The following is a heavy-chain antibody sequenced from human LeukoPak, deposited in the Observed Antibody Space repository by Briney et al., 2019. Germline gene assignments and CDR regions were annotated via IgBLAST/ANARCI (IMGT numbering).Heavy chain of an antibody. V-gene: IGHV4-4*07. D-gene: IGHD2-2*01. CDR3: ARGIYCSGNNCYYYYYYMDV. J-gene: IGHJ6*03. CDR1: GGSVSGYY. CDR2: IYTSGST. Sequence: SETPSLTCTVSGGSVSGYYWSWIRQPAGKGLEWIGRIYTSGSTNYSPSLKSRVTMSLDTSKNQFSLKLTSMTAADTAVYYCARGIYCSGNNCYYYYYYMDVWGKGTTVTVSS.